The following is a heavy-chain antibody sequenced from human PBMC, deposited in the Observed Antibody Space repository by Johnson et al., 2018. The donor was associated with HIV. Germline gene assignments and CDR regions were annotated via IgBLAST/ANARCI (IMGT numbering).Heavy chain of an antibody. CDR2: TSYDGGNK. D-gene: IGHD3-10*01. V-gene: IGHV3-30-3*01. J-gene: IGHJ3*02. CDR1: GFTFSSYA. Sequence: QVQLVESGGGVVQPGRSLRLSCAASGFTFSSYAMHWVRQAPGKGLEWVAVTSYDGGNKYYAGSVKGRFTISRDNSKTTLYLQMNSLRAEDTAVYYCAKAPYGSGIRPGAFDIWGQGTMVTVSS. CDR3: AKAPYGSGIRPGAFDI.